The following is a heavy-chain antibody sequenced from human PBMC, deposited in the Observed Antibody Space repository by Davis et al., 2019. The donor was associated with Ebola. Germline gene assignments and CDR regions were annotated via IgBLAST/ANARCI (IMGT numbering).Heavy chain of an antibody. D-gene: IGHD2-21*01. CDR2: ISPYNGDT. Sequence: ASVKVSCKASGYSFTQYGVSWVRQAPRQGLEWVAWISPYNGDTHYAQKFERRVTLTTDTSTNSAYMELRSLKSDDTAVYYCARGPPGCSDYWGQGTLVTVSS. J-gene: IGHJ4*02. V-gene: IGHV1-18*01. CDR1: GYSFTQYG. CDR3: ARGPPGCSDY.